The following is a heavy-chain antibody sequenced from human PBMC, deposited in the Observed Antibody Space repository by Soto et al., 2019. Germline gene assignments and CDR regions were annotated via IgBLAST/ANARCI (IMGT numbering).Heavy chain of an antibody. CDR2: ISSNGANT. CDR3: VSWVSAYFDY. D-gene: IGHD2-8*01. CDR1: GFTFDSPYSHG. V-gene: IGHV3-23*01. Sequence: GGSLRLSCAASGFTFDSPYSHGMSWVRQSPGKGPEWVPTISSNGANTHSAESVKGRFTISKDAARNTVHLHMNSLRAEDTATYFCVSWVSAYFDYWGHGTPVTVSS. J-gene: IGHJ4*01.